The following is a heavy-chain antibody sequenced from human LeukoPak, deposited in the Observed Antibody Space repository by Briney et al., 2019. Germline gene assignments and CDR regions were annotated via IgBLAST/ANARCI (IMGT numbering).Heavy chain of an antibody. CDR2: INPSGGST. J-gene: IGHJ3*02. CDR1: GYTFTSYY. V-gene: IGHV1-46*01. D-gene: IGHD2-15*01. Sequence: GASVKVSCKASGYTFTSYYMHWARHAPGQGLEWMGIINPSGGSTSYAQKFQGRVTMTRDMSTSTVYMELSSLRSEDTAVYYCAREWYDAFDIWGQGTMVTVSS. CDR3: AREWYDAFDI.